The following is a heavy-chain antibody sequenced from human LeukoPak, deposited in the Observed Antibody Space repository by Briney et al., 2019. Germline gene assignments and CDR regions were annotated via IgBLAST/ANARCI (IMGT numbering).Heavy chain of an antibody. D-gene: IGHD4-17*01. Sequence: ETLSLTCTVSGDSFSSHYWTWIRQPPGKGLEWIGYISYIGSTNYNPSLKSRVTISIDTSKNQFSLKLTSVTAADTAVYYCARDLVTVTKGFDIWGQGTMVSVSS. J-gene: IGHJ3*02. V-gene: IGHV4-59*11. CDR2: ISYIGST. CDR1: GDSFSSHY. CDR3: ARDLVTVTKGFDI.